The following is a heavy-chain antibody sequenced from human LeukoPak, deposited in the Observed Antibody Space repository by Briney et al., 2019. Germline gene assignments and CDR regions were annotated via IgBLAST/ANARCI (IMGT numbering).Heavy chain of an antibody. Sequence: PSETLSLTCTVSGGSISSYYWSWIRQPPGKGLEWIGYIYYSGSTNYNPSLKRRLTISVDTSKNQFSLKLSSVTAADTAVYYCARVSTGVRGAQSLDPWGQGTLVTVSS. D-gene: IGHD3-10*01. CDR3: ARVSTGVRGAQSLDP. V-gene: IGHV4-59*01. J-gene: IGHJ5*02. CDR2: IYYSGST. CDR1: GGSISSYY.